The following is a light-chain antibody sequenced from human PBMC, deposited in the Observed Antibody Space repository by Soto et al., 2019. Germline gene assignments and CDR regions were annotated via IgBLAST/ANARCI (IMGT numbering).Light chain of an antibody. Sequence: EIVLTQSPATLSLSPGERATLSCRASQSVGSYLAWYRQNPGQAPRLLISGASNRAPGIPARFSGSGSGTEFTLTISSLEPQDFAVYYCQQRNNWPPTWTFGQGTKVEIK. J-gene: IGKJ1*01. V-gene: IGKV3-11*01. CDR1: QSVGSY. CDR3: QQRNNWPPTWT. CDR2: GAS.